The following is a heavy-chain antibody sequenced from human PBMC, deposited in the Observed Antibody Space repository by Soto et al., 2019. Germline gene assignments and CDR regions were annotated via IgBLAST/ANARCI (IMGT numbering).Heavy chain of an antibody. J-gene: IGHJ4*02. D-gene: IGHD6-19*01. Sequence: EVQLVQSGAEVKKPGESLKISCKGSGYSFTSYWIGWVRQMPGKGLEWMGIIYPGDSDTRYSPSFQGQVTISADKSISAAYLQWSSLKASDTAMYYCARRTDGSGWYAYFDYWGQGTLVTVSS. CDR3: ARRTDGSGWYAYFDY. V-gene: IGHV5-51*01. CDR2: IYPGDSDT. CDR1: GYSFTSYW.